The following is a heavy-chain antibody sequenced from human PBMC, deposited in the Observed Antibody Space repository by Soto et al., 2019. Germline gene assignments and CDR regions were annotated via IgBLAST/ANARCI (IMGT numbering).Heavy chain of an antibody. D-gene: IGHD6-19*01. CDR1: GGSVRSSSYY. Sequence: QVQLQESGPGLVKPSETLSLTCTVSGGSVRSSSYYWGWIRQPPGKGLEWIGSTYYSGSTYYNPSLKSRVTISVDTSKNQFSLKLSSVTAADTAFYYCARRNYTSAWSYFDYWGQGTLVTVSS. J-gene: IGHJ4*02. CDR3: ARRNYTSAWSYFDY. CDR2: TYYSGST. V-gene: IGHV4-39*01.